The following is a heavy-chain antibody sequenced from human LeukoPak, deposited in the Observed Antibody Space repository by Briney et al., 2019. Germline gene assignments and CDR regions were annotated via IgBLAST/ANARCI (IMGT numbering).Heavy chain of an antibody. V-gene: IGHV3-30*18. CDR2: ISYDGGNK. J-gene: IGHJ4*02. CDR1: GFTFSNYG. D-gene: IGHD6-13*01. CDR3: AKDSDIAAAAYFFDY. Sequence: GGSLRLSCAASGFTFSNYGMHWVRQAPGKGLEWVAVISYDGGNKYSADSVKGRFTISRDNSKNTLYLQMNSLRAEDTAVYYCAKDSDIAAAAYFFDYWGQGTLVTASS.